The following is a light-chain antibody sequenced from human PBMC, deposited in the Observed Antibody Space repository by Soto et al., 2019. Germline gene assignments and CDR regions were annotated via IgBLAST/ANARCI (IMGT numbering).Light chain of an antibody. CDR2: EVR. CDR3: SSFTTSYTYV. CDR1: TSDVGGYNS. J-gene: IGLJ1*01. Sequence: QSVLTQPASVSGSPGQSITISCSGTTSDVGGYNSVSWYQQHPGQAPKLIIYEVRRRPSGVSHRFSGSQSASTASLTISGLQAEDEADYYCSSFTTSYTYVFGTGTKVTVL. V-gene: IGLV2-14*03.